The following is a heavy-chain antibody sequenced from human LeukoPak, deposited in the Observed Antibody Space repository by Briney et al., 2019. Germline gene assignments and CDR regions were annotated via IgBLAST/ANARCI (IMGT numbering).Heavy chain of an antibody. CDR1: GGSIISSDFF. D-gene: IGHD6-19*01. Sequence: SPTLSLTCTISGGSIISSDFFWGWLRQSPRKGPEWIGSVYFSGDTYYSPSLESRVTVSVDTSKNQFSLKLSSVTAADSAVYYCARHSIVAGKMTVTPSDLHWFDPWGQGTLVSVSS. CDR2: VYFSGDT. V-gene: IGHV4-39*01. J-gene: IGHJ5*02. CDR3: ARHSIVAGKMTVTPSDLHWFDP.